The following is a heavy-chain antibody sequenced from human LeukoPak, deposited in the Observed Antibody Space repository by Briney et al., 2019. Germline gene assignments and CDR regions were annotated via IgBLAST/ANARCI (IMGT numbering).Heavy chain of an antibody. CDR1: GFTFSDYY. CDR3: ARDYLKTTAGHYYYYYYMDV. D-gene: IGHD1-1*01. CDR2: ISSSGSTI. V-gene: IGHV3-11*01. Sequence: GGSLRLSCAASGFTFSDYYMSWIRQAPGKGLEWVSYISSSGSTIYYADSVKGRFTISRDNAKNSLYLQMNSLRAEDTAVYYCARDYLKTTAGHYYYYYYMDVWGKGTTVTVS. J-gene: IGHJ6*03.